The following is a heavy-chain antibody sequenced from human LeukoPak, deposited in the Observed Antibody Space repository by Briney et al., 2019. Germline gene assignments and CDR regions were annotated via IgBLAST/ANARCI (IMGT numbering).Heavy chain of an antibody. CDR3: ATYRQVLLPFES. CDR1: GFTFSSYN. V-gene: IGHV3-21*04. D-gene: IGHD5-18*01. Sequence: PGGSLRLSCVASGFTFSSYNMNWVRQAPGKGLEWVSSISSSSIYIYYADSVKGRFTISRDNAKSSLSLQMNSLRAEDTAIYYCATYRQVLLPFESWGQGTLVTVSS. J-gene: IGHJ4*02. CDR2: ISSSSIYI.